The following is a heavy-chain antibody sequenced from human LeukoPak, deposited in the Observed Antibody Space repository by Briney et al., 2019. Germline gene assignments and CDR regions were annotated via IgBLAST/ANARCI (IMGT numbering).Heavy chain of an antibody. Sequence: SETLSLTCAVYGGSFSGYYWSWIRQPPGKGLEWIGYIYYSGSTNYNPSLKSRVTISVDTSKNQFSLKLSSVTAADTAVYYCARHTMRLAFDIWGQGTMVTVSS. V-gene: IGHV4-59*08. CDR2: IYYSGST. CDR1: GGSFSGYY. CDR3: ARHTMRLAFDI. J-gene: IGHJ3*02. D-gene: IGHD3-22*01.